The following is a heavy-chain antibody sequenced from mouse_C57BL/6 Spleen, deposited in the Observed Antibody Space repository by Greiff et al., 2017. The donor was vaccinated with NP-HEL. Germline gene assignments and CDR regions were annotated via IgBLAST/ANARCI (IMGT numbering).Heavy chain of an antibody. CDR3: ASGSSPWFAY. D-gene: IGHD1-1*01. CDR1: GFTFSDYY. V-gene: IGHV5-16*01. CDR2: INYDGSST. Sequence: EVMLVESEGGLVQPGSSMKLSCTASGFTFSDYYMAWVRQVPEKGLEWVANINYDGSSTYYLDSLKSRFIISRDNAKNILYLQMSSLKSEDTATYYCASGSSPWFAYWGQGTLVTVSA. J-gene: IGHJ3*01.